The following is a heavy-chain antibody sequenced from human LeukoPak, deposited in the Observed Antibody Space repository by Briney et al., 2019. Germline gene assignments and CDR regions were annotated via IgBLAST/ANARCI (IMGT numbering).Heavy chain of an antibody. J-gene: IGHJ4*02. V-gene: IGHV4-39*01. CDR3: ARHGNWDPFDY. Sequence: SETLSLTCTVSGGSISSSSYYWGWIRQPPGKGLEWIGSINYSGSTYYNPSLKSRVTISVDTSKNQFSLKLTSVTAADTGVYYCARHGNWDPFDYWGQGALVTVSS. CDR2: INYSGST. D-gene: IGHD7-27*01. CDR1: GGSISSSSYY.